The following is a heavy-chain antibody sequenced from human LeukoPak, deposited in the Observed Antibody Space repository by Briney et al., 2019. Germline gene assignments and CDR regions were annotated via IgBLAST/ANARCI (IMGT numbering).Heavy chain of an antibody. CDR1: GDSISNRNYY. J-gene: IGHJ1*01. D-gene: IGHD3/OR15-3a*01. CDR2: IYYSGST. CDR3: ARLFGLDTAYSGYFQH. Sequence: SETLSLTCTVSGDSISNRNYYWGWIRQPPGKGLDWIGSIYYSGSTYYNLSLKSRVTISVDTSKNQFSLKLTSVTAADTAVYYCARLFGLDTAYSGYFQHWGQGTLVTVSS. V-gene: IGHV4-39*01.